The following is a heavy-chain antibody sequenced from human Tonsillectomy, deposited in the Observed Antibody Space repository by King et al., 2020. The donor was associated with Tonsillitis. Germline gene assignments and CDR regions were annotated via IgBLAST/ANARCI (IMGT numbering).Heavy chain of an antibody. Sequence: VQLVESGGGLVKPGGSLRLSCSASGFTFSDYSMNWVRQAPGKGLEWVSSISSSSRYIYYADSLKGRVTISRDNAKNSLYLQMNSLRAEDTGVYYCARGGDIVVANFYPHYYGLDVWGQGTTVTVSS. J-gene: IGHJ6*02. V-gene: IGHV3-21*03. CDR3: ARGGDIVVANFYPHYYGLDV. D-gene: IGHD2-21*01. CDR2: ISSSSRYI. CDR1: GFTFSDYS.